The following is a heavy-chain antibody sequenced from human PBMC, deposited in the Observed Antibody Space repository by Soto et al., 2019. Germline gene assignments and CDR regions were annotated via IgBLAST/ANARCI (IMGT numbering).Heavy chain of an antibody. CDR1: GFTFSSYS. Sequence: EVQLVESGGGLVKPGGSLRLSCAASGFTFSSYSMNWVRQAPGKGLEWVSAISSSSGYIYYADSVKGRFTISRDNAKNSLFLQMNSLRAEETAVYYLAREGGGGSGWRGGDFDYWGQGTLVTVSS. CDR3: AREGGGGSGWRGGDFDY. V-gene: IGHV3-21*01. D-gene: IGHD6-19*01. CDR2: ISSSSGYI. J-gene: IGHJ4*02.